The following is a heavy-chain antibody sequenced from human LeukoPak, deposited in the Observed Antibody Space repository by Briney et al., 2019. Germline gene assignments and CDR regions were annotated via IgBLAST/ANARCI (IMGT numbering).Heavy chain of an antibody. V-gene: IGHV3-30*14. CDR2: ISYDETNK. Sequence: GGSLRLSCAASGFTFSSYAMHWVRQAPGRGLEWVTLISYDETNKYYTDSVKGRFTISRENAKNSLYLQMNSLRAGDTAVYYCARENDYYMDVWGKGTTVTISS. J-gene: IGHJ6*03. D-gene: IGHD1-1*01. CDR1: GFTFSSYA. CDR3: ARENDYYMDV.